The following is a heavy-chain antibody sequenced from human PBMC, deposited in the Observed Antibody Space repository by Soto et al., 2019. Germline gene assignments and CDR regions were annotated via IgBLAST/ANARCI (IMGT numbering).Heavy chain of an antibody. D-gene: IGHD1-1*01. V-gene: IGHV3-74*01. J-gene: IGHJ6*01. CDR1: GFTFSSYW. Sequence: GGALRLSCAASGFTFSSYWLHWVRQAPWKGLVWVSRINSDGSRTNYADSVKGRFTISRDNAKNTVYLQMNSLSAEDTAMYYFSRIGTGQYQLAVCGQRTTVIGSS. CDR3: SRIGTGQYQLAV. CDR2: INSDGSRT.